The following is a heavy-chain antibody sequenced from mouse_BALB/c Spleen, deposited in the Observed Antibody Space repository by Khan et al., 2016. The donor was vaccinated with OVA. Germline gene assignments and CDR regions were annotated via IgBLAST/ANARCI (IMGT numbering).Heavy chain of an antibody. Sequence: EVQLVESGPGLVKPSQSLSLTCTVTGYSITSGYAWNWIRQFPGNKLEWMGYISYSGVTSYTPSLKSRISITRDTSKNQFFLQLTSVTTEDTATDYCARGNYNGYYFDYWGQGTTLTVSS. J-gene: IGHJ2*01. V-gene: IGHV3-2*02. CDR3: ARGNYNGYYFDY. CDR2: ISYSGVT. D-gene: IGHD1-1*01. CDR1: GYSITSGYA.